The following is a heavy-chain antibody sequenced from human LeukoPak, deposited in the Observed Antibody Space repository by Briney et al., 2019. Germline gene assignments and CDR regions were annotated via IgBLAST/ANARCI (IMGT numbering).Heavy chain of an antibody. CDR1: GGSISNKY. V-gene: IGHV4-59*01. Sequence: SETLSLTCTVSGGSISNKYWSWIRQPPGKGLEWIGYIYYSGSTNYNPSLKSRVTISVDTSKNQFSLKLSSVTAADTAVYYCASGLTPGGFDYWGQGTLVTVSS. J-gene: IGHJ4*02. CDR3: ASGLTPGGFDY. D-gene: IGHD1-26*01. CDR2: IYYSGST.